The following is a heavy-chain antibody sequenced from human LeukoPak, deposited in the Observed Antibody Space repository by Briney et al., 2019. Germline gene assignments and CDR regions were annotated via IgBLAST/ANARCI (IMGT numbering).Heavy chain of an antibody. CDR3: AKDIEYSRPEGPFDY. Sequence: PGRSLRLSCAASGFTFDDYAMHWVRHAPGKGLEWVSGISWNSGSIGYADSVKGRFTISRDNAKNSLYLQMNSLRAEDTALYYCAKDIEYSRPEGPFDYWGQGTLVTVSS. J-gene: IGHJ4*02. CDR1: GFTFDDYA. D-gene: IGHD6-6*01. V-gene: IGHV3-9*01. CDR2: ISWNSGSI.